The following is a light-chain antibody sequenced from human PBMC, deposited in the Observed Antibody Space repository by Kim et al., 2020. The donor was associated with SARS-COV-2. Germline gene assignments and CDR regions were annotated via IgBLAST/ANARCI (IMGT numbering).Light chain of an antibody. CDR3: QQYGRSPYT. CDR2: GAS. V-gene: IGKV3-20*01. J-gene: IGKJ2*01. CDR1: QSVSSSY. Sequence: EIVLTQSPGTLSLSPGERATLSCRASQSVSSSYVAWYQEKPGQAPRLLIYGASSRATGIPDRFSGSGSGTDFSLTISRLESEDFAVYYCQQYGRSPYTFGQGTKLEIK.